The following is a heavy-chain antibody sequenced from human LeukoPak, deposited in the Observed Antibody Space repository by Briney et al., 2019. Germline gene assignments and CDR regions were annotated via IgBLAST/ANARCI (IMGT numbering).Heavy chain of an antibody. CDR2: ISYDGSNK. D-gene: IGHD6-19*01. V-gene: IGHV3-30-3*01. Sequence: PGGSLRLSCAASGFTFSSYAMHWVRQAPGKGLEWVAVISYDGSNKYYADSVKGRSTISRDNSKNTLYLQMNSLRAEDTAVYYCAREEIAVAGIDYWGQGTLVTVSS. J-gene: IGHJ4*02. CDR3: AREEIAVAGIDY. CDR1: GFTFSSYA.